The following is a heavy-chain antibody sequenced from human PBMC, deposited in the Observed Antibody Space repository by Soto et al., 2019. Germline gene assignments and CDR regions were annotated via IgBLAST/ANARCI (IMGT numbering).Heavy chain of an antibody. CDR1: GFTFSSYGMTFSSYA. CDR3: ASDRFRGTYYLRGVTYFFEE. D-gene: IGHD1-26*01. J-gene: IGHJ4*02. Sequence: PGGSLRLSCAASGFTFSSYGMTFSSYAMSWVRQAPGKGLEWVSTISGSGDSTYYADSVKGRFTISRDNSKNTLFLQMNSLRAGDTALYYCASDRFRGTYYLRGVTYFFEEWGQGAPVTVSS. CDR2: ISGSGDST. V-gene: IGHV3-23*01.